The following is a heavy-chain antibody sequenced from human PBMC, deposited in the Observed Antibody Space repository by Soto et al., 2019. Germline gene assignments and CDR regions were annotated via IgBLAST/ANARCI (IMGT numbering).Heavy chain of an antibody. CDR2: INPSSGGT. D-gene: IGHD3-10*01. J-gene: IGHJ4*02. Sequence: ASVKVSCKASGYTFTGYYMHWVRQAPGQGLEWMGWINPSSGGTNYAQKFQGRVTMTTDTSTSRVYMELNSLRSEDTAVYYCARERDFGELSYDYWGQGTLVTVSS. CDR1: GYTFTGYY. CDR3: ARERDFGELSYDY. V-gene: IGHV1-2*02.